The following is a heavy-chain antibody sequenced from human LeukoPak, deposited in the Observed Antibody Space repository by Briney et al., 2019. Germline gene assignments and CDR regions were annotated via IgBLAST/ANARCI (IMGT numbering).Heavy chain of an antibody. J-gene: IGHJ3*02. CDR2: ISSSGNTI. V-gene: IGHV3-48*03. D-gene: IGHD6-6*01. CDR1: EFTFTSYE. CDR3: TRGPSIAARYDAFDI. Sequence: GGSLRLSCAASEFTFTSYELNWVRQAPGKGLEWVSYISSSGNTISYADSVKGRFTISRDNAKNSLYLQVISLRAEDTAVYYCTRGPSIAARYDAFDIWGQGTMVTVSS.